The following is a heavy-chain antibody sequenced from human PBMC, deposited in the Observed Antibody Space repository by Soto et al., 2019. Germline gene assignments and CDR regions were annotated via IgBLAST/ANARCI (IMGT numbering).Heavy chain of an antibody. CDR1: GFTFSTYW. CDR2: IAGDGSEK. D-gene: IGHD3-9*01. V-gene: IGHV3-7*05. CDR3: ARGDFTGSPHLLF. Sequence: GGSLRLSCAASGFTFSTYWMTWVRQAPGKGLEWVANIAGDGSEKNYVDSVKGRFTISRDNAKNSVYLQMDSLRAEDTAVYYCARGDFTGSPHLLFWGHGTLVTVSS. J-gene: IGHJ4*01.